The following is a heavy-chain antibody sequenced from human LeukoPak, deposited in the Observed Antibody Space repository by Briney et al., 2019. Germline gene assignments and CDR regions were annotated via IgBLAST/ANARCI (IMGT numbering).Heavy chain of an antibody. V-gene: IGHV4-59*01. CDR3: ARDPRGGYDFWSGSPNWFDP. J-gene: IGHJ5*02. D-gene: IGHD3-3*01. CDR1: GGSISSYY. CDR2: IYYSGST. Sequence: SETLSLTCTVSGGSISSYYWSWIRQPPGKGLEWIGYIYYSGSTNYNPSLKSRVTISVDTSKNQFSLKLRSVTAADTAVYYCARDPRGGYDFWSGSPNWFDPWGQGTLVTVSS.